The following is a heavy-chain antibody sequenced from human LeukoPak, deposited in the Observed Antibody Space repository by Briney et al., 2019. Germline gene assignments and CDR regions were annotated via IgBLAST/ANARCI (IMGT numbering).Heavy chain of an antibody. V-gene: IGHV1-18*01. CDR1: GYPFTNYG. D-gene: IGHD3-10*01. CDR2: ISGYNGNT. CDR3: VRDRGEWIDQYYGMDV. J-gene: IGHJ6*02. Sequence: ASVKVSCTASGYPFTNYGTSWVRQAPGQGLEWMGWISGYNGNTNSAQKVQGRVTMTTDTSTSTAYMELRSLRSDDTAVYYCVRDRGEWIDQYYGMDVWGQGTTVTVSS.